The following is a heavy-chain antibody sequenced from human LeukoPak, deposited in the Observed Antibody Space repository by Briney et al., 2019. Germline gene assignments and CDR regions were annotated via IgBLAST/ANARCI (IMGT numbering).Heavy chain of an antibody. J-gene: IGHJ4*02. CDR1: GFTFSSYA. CDR3: AKDKGGIAVAGNFDY. CDR2: ISGSGGST. D-gene: IGHD6-19*01. V-gene: IGHV3-23*01. Sequence: PPGGSLRLSCAASGFTFSSYAMSWVRQAPGKGLEWVSAISGSGGSTYYADSVKGRFTISRHNSKNTLYLQMNSLRAEDTAVYYCAKDKGGIAVAGNFDYWGQGTLVTVSS.